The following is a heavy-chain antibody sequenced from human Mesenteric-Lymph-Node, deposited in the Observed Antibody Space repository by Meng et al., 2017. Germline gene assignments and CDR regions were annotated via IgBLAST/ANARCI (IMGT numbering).Heavy chain of an antibody. J-gene: IGHJ4*02. D-gene: IGHD3-22*01. Sequence: QLQREESGPGLVKPSETLSLTCTFSGGSISSSDYYWGWIRQPPGKGLEWIGSIYYSGSTYHNPSLKSRVTISVDTSKNQFSLKLSSVTAADTAVYYCARCGLYYYDTAGYFPDYWGQGTLVTVSS. CDR3: ARCGLYYYDTAGYFPDY. CDR1: GGSISSSDYY. CDR2: IYYSGST. V-gene: IGHV4-39*01.